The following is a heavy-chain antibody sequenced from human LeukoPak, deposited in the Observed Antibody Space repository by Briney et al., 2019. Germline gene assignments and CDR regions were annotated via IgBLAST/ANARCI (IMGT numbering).Heavy chain of an antibody. Sequence: SEALSLTCTVSGGSISSSSYYWGWIRQPPGKGLEWIGSIYYSGRTYYNPSLKSRVTISVDTSTNQFSLKLSSVTAADTAVYYCARLHSYYYASDFWGQGTLVTVSS. CDR1: GGSISSSSYY. D-gene: IGHD3-10*01. CDR2: IYYSGRT. V-gene: IGHV4-39*01. J-gene: IGHJ4*02. CDR3: ARLHSYYYASDF.